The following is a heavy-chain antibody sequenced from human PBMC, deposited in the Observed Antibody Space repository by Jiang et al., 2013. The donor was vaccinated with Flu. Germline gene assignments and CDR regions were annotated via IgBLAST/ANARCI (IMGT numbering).Heavy chain of an antibody. V-gene: IGHV1-69*01. J-gene: IGHJ4*02. CDR3: ARGVGGYSHGYILY. D-gene: IGHD5-18*01. Sequence: GAEVKKPGSSVKVSCKASGGTLTSYAISWVRQAPGQGLEWMGGIIPIFGTSDFAQKFQGRLTITADESTSTAYMELSGLRSDDTAVYYCARGVGGYSHGYILYWGQGTLAPSP. CDR2: IIPIFGTS. CDR1: GGTLTSYA.